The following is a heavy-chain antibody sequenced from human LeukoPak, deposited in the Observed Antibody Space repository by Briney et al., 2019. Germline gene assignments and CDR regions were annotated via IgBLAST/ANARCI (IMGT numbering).Heavy chain of an antibody. D-gene: IGHD6-19*01. Sequence: GGSLRLSCAASGFTFSSYAMHWARQAPGKGLEWVAIISYDGSNKYYADSVKGRFTISRDNSKNTLYLQMNSLRAEDTAVYYCARDSRTREQWLSGYYYGMDVWGQGTTVTVSS. CDR2: ISYDGSNK. J-gene: IGHJ6*02. CDR3: ARDSRTREQWLSGYYYGMDV. V-gene: IGHV3-30-3*01. CDR1: GFTFSSYA.